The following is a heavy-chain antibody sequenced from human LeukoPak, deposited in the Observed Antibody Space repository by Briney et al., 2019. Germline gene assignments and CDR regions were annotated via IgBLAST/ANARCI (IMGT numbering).Heavy chain of an antibody. J-gene: IGHJ4*02. CDR1: RLTLSSYV. CDR2: ISDCGGST. D-gene: IGHD3-22*01. CDR3: AKGGLRGYYDSSGYYGPLDLDY. Sequence: GGCLRLSRAASRLTLSSYVMSSVRQAPGTGVECVSAISDCGGSTYYAATLKGRFTISRENSKNTLYLQMTSLRAEDTAVYYCAKGGLRGYYDSSGYYGPLDLDYWGQGTLVTVSS. V-gene: IGHV3-23*01.